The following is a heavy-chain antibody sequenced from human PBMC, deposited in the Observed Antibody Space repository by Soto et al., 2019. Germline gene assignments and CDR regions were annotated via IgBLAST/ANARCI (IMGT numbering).Heavy chain of an antibody. V-gene: IGHV5-51*01. CDR1: GYSFTSYW. CDR2: IYPGDSDT. CDR3: ARFLFFRCCGGSCFSYYYYGRDV. Sequence: GESLKISCKGSGYSFTSYWIGWVRQMPGKGLEWMGIIYPGDSDTRYSPSFQGQVTISAHKSISTAYLQWSSLKASDTAMYYWARFLFFRCCGGSCFSYYYYGRDVWGQGTRATVS. J-gene: IGHJ6*02. D-gene: IGHD2-15*01.